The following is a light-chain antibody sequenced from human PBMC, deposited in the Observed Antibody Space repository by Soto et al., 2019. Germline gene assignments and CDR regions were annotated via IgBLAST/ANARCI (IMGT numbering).Light chain of an antibody. CDR3: QQYGSSPIT. CDR1: QSFNSTY. V-gene: IGKV3-20*01. CDR2: GPP. Sequence: EIVLPQSPGTLSLSPGEIAIISCRPSQSFNSTYLAWYQQTPGQAPRPLIYGPPSRATRIPDRLSGSGSGTDFTLTISRLEPEDFAVYYCQQYGSSPITFGQGTPLEI. J-gene: IGKJ5*01.